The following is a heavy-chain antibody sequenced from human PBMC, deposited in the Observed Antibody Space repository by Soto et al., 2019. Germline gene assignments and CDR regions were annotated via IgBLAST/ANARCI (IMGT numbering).Heavy chain of an antibody. Sequence: GASVKVSCKASGGTFSSYAISWVRQAPGQGLESMGGIIPIFGTAHYAQKFQGRVTITADESTSTAYMELSSLRSEDTAVYYCARGVVAVAVPYFDYWGQGTLVTVSS. CDR1: GGTFSSYA. J-gene: IGHJ4*02. CDR2: IIPIFGTA. CDR3: ARGVVAVAVPYFDY. D-gene: IGHD6-19*01. V-gene: IGHV1-69*13.